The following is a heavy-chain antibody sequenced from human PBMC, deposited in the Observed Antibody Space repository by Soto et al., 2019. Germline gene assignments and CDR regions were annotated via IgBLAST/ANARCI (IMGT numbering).Heavy chain of an antibody. V-gene: IGHV1-69*01. CDR2: IIPIFGTA. J-gene: IGHJ5*02. Sequence: QVQLVQSGAEVKKPGSSVKVSCKASGGTFSSYAISWVRQAPGQGLEWMGGIIPIFGTANYAQKFQGRVTITADESTSTDDMELSSLRSEDTAVYYCARDLHYGDYWGGWFDPWGQGTLVTVSS. CDR3: ARDLHYGDYWGGWFDP. D-gene: IGHD4-17*01. CDR1: GGTFSSYA.